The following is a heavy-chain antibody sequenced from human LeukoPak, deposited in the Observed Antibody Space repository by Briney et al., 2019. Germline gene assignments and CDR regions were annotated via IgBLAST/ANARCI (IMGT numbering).Heavy chain of an antibody. V-gene: IGHV3-64*01. J-gene: IGHJ4*02. CDR1: GFTFISYA. Sequence: PGGSLRLSCAASGFTFISYAMHWVRQAPGKGLEYVSAISSNGGSTYYANSVKGRFTISRDNSKNTLYLQMGSLRAEDMAVYYCARAGVNGYDFPVDYWGQGTLVTVSS. CDR2: ISSNGGST. D-gene: IGHD5-12*01. CDR3: ARAGVNGYDFPVDY.